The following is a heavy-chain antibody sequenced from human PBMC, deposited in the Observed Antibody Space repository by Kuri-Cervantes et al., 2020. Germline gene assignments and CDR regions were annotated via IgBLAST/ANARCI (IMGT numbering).Heavy chain of an antibody. CDR3: AREKEHDYVWGSYRYTN. V-gene: IGHV3-13*01. D-gene: IGHD3-16*02. CDR2: IGTAGDT. CDR1: GFTFSSYD. J-gene: IGHJ4*02. Sequence: GESLKISCAASGFTFSSYDMHWVRQATGKGLEWVSAIGTAGDTYYPGSVKGRFTISRDNSKNTLYLQMNSLRAEDTAVYYCAREKEHDYVWGSYRYTNWGQGTLVTVSS.